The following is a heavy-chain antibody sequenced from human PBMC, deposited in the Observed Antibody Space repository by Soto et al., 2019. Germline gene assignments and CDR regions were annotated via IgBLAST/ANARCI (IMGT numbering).Heavy chain of an antibody. V-gene: IGHV4-34*01. CDR3: ARMDDNDFDYYYYGMDV. CDR1: GGSFSGYY. CDR2: INHSGST. D-gene: IGHD3-16*01. Sequence: QVQLQQWGAGLLKPSETLSLTCAVYGGSFSGYYWSWIRQPPGKGVEWIGEINHSGSTNYNPSLKSRVTISVDTSKNQFSLKLSSVTAADTAVYYCARMDDNDFDYYYYGMDVWGQGTTVTVSS. J-gene: IGHJ6*02.